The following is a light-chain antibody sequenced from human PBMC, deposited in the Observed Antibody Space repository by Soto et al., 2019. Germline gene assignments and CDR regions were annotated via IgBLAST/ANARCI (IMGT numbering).Light chain of an antibody. V-gene: IGKV1-39*01. CDR3: QQSYSTPIT. J-gene: IGKJ5*01. CDR2: DAS. CDR1: HDISKF. Sequence: QMTQSTSSLSASIGDRVSFTCQASHDISKFLTWYQHKPGPAPSLLIYDASKSHFGVPSRFSGSGSGTDFTFTISSLQPEDFATYYCQQSYSTPITFAQGTRLAI.